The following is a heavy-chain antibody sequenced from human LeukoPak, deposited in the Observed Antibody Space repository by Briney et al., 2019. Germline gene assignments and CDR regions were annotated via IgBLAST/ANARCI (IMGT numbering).Heavy chain of an antibody. Sequence: GASVKVSCKISGYTLTELSIHWVRQAPGIGLEWMGGFVPEDDETSYAQKFQGRVTMTEDTSTDTAYMELSSLKSEDTAVYYCATDRGGSGTYYFNYWGQGALVTVSS. D-gene: IGHD2-15*01. V-gene: IGHV1-24*01. CDR2: FVPEDDET. CDR1: GYTLTELS. CDR3: ATDRGGSGTYYFNY. J-gene: IGHJ4*02.